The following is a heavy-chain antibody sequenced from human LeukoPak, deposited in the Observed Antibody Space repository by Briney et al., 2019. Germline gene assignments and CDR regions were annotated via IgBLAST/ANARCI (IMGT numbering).Heavy chain of an antibody. V-gene: IGHV4-39*01. D-gene: IGHD3-16*01. Sequence: SETLSLTCTVSGGSISSTTYYWGWIRRPPGKGLEWIVCIYYSRSTYYNPSLKSRVTVSVHTSNNQFSLILSSVTAADTAVYYCVRGSTLRHYQYWGQGTLVTVSS. CDR3: VRGSTLRHYQY. CDR2: IYYSRST. J-gene: IGHJ4*02. CDR1: GGSISSTTYY.